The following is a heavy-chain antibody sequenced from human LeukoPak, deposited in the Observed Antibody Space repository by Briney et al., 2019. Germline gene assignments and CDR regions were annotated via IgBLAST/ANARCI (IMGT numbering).Heavy chain of an antibody. J-gene: IGHJ4*02. Sequence: PGRSLRLSCAASGFTFSSYGMHWVRQAPGKGLEWVAVISYDGSNKYYADSVKGRFTISRDNSKNTLYLQMNSLRAEDTAVYYCAKGGYYYDSSGLYYFDYWGQGTLVTVSS. CDR3: AKGGYYYDSSGLYYFDY. CDR2: ISYDGSNK. V-gene: IGHV3-30*18. D-gene: IGHD3-22*01. CDR1: GFTFSSYG.